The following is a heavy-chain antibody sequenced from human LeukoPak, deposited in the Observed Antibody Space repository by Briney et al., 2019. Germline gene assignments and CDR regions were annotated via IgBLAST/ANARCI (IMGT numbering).Heavy chain of an antibody. J-gene: IGHJ4*02. D-gene: IGHD3-10*01. CDR2: INPASGDT. CDR3: ARGGSISGTYFGFDY. V-gene: IGHV1-2*02. CDR1: GYTFSDYY. Sequence: GASVKVSCTASGYTFSDYYVHWVRQAPGQGLEWMGWINPASGDTRYAQKFQGRVTMTSDTPITTAYVDLSGLGSDATAVYYCARGGSISGTYFGFDYWGQGTQVTVSS.